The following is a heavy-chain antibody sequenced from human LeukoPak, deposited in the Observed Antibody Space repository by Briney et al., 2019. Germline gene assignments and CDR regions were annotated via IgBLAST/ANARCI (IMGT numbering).Heavy chain of an antibody. CDR2: IGGSGGNT. Sequence: GGSVRLFYAACGFNFSWYAMSWVRQAPGKGLDWVVAIGGSGGNTYYADSVKGRFTISRDNSKNTLYLQMNRLRAEYTAVYYCAKDGRGYSYGPRTYWGQGTLVTVSS. J-gene: IGHJ4*02. D-gene: IGHD5-18*01. CDR3: AKDGRGYSYGPRTY. CDR1: GFNFSWYA. V-gene: IGHV3-23*01.